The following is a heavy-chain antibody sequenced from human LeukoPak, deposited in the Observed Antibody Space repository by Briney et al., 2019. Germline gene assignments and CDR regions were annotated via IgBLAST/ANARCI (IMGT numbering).Heavy chain of an antibody. CDR1: GFTFSDYY. J-gene: IGHJ4*02. CDR2: ISSSSTI. CDR3: ARDLRFLEWLLPLDY. Sequence: PGGSLRLSCAASGFTFSDYYMNWVRQAPGKGLEWVSSISSSSTIYYADSVKGRFTISRDNAKNSLYLQMNSLRAEDTAVYYCARDLRFLEWLLPLDYWGQGTLVTVSS. D-gene: IGHD3-3*01. V-gene: IGHV3-69-1*01.